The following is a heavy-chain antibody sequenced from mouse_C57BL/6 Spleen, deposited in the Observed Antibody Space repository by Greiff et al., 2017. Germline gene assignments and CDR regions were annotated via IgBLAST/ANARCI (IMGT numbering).Heavy chain of an antibody. CDR3: ARHATIYYENGYDMDY. V-gene: IGHV1-62-2*01. J-gene: IGHJ4*01. CDR1: GYTFTEYP. D-gene: IGHD2-4*01. Sequence: VQLQESGAELVKPGASVKLSCKASGYTFTEYPIHWVKQRSGQGLEWIGWFYPGSGSIKYNEKFKDKATLTADKSSSTVYMGLSRLTSEDSAVYFCARHATIYYENGYDMDYWGQGTSGTVSS. CDR2: FYPGSGSI.